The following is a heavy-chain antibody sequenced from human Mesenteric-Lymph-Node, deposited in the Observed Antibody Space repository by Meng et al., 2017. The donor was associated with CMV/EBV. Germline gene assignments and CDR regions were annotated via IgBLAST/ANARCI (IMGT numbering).Heavy chain of an antibody. Sequence: ASVKVSCKASGYTFTSYGISCVRQAPGQGLEWMGWISAYNGNTNYAQKLQGRVTMTTDTSTSTAYMELRSLRSDDMAVYYCARDWEGYYFDYWGQGTLVTVSS. J-gene: IGHJ4*02. CDR2: ISAYNGNT. V-gene: IGHV1-18*03. CDR3: ARDWEGYYFDY. CDR1: GYTFTSYG. D-gene: IGHD1-26*01.